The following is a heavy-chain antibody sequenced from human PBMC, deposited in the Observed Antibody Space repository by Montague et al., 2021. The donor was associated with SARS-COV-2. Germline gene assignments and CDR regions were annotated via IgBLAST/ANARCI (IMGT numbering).Heavy chain of an antibody. CDR3: ARWGLYGGNPGDGAFDI. Sequence: LRLSWAASGFTFSSYAMNWIRQPPGKGLEWIGYIYYSGSTNYNPSLKSRVTISVDTSKNQFSLKLSSVTAADTAVYYCARWGLYGGNPGDGAFDIWGQRTMVTVSS. V-gene: IGHV4-59*01. D-gene: IGHD4-23*01. CDR1: GFTFSSYA. J-gene: IGHJ3*02. CDR2: IYYSGST.